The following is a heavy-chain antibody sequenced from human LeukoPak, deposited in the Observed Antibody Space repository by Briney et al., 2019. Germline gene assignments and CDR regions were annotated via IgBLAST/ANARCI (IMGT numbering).Heavy chain of an antibody. CDR3: ARTSDDNWFDP. CDR2: INWNGGNT. CDR1: GFTFSSYS. Sequence: GGSLRLSCAASGFTFSSYSMNWVRQGPGKGLEWVSGINWNGGNTGYADSVEGRFTIFRDNAKNSLYLEMDSLRVEDTALYYCARTSDDNWFDPWGQGTMVTVSS. V-gene: IGHV3-20*04. D-gene: IGHD1-26*01. J-gene: IGHJ5*02.